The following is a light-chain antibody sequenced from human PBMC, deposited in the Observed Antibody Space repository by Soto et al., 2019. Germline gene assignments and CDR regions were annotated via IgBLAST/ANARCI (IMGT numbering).Light chain of an antibody. V-gene: IGKV3-20*01. CDR3: QQYGSSPPYT. J-gene: IGKJ2*01. CDR1: QSVSNNY. CDR2: GSS. Sequence: EVVLTQSPGTPSLSPGERATLSCRASQSVSNNYLAWYQQKPGQAPRLLIFGSSDRATGIPDRFSGSGSGTDFTLTISRLEPEDFAMYYCQQYGSSPPYTFGLGTKLEIK.